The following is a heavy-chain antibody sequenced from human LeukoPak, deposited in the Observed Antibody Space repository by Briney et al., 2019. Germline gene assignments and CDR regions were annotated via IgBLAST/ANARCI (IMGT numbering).Heavy chain of an antibody. CDR1: GGSLSGNY. V-gene: IGHV4-59*01. CDR3: ARTNAFGN. J-gene: IGHJ3*02. CDR2: IYYTGTT. Sequence: SETLSLTCTVSGGSLSGNYGNWIRQPPGKGREWIGYIYYTGTTDYRPSLTSRVTISLDMSKNQFSLKLRSVTAADTAVYYCARTNAFGNRGQGTMVTVSS.